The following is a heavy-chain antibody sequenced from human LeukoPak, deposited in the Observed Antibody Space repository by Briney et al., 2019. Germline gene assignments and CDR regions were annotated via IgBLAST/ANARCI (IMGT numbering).Heavy chain of an antibody. CDR1: GFTFSSYS. Sequence: GGSLRLSCAASGFTFSSYSMNWVRQAPGKGLEWVSSISGSSSYIYYADSVKGRFTISRDNAKNSLYLQMNSLRAEDTAVYYCARGCGWYYYFDYWGQGTLVTVXS. D-gene: IGHD6-19*01. V-gene: IGHV3-21*01. J-gene: IGHJ4*02. CDR3: ARGCGWYYYFDY. CDR2: ISGSSSYI.